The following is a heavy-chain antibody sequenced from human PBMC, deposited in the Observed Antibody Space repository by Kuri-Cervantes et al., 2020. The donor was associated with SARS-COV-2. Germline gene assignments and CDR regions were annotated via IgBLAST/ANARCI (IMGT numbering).Heavy chain of an antibody. CDR3: ARDGAFNFDY. D-gene: IGHD3-16*01. Sequence: LRLSCTVSGGSISTGGYYWSWIRQHPGKGLEWMGYIFYNENTYYNPSLKSRLSISVDTSKNQFSLKLSSVTAADTAVYYCARDGAFNFDYWGQGTLVTVSS. V-gene: IGHV4-31*03. CDR2: IFYNENT. CDR1: GGSISTGGYY. J-gene: IGHJ4*02.